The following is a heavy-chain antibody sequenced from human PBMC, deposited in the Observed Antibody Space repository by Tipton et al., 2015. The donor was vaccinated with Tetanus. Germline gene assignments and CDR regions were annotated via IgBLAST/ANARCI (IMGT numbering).Heavy chain of an antibody. CDR1: GGSISSSDYY. Sequence: TLSLTCTVSGGSISSSDYYWAWLRQPPGSGLEWIGSVFYTGITYYNASLSSRLTISVDTSKNQFSLKLSSVYAADTAVYYCARRDYSDSSVDNWGQGTLVTVSS. CDR2: VFYTGIT. CDR3: ARRDYSDSSVDN. D-gene: IGHD3-22*01. J-gene: IGHJ4*02. V-gene: IGHV4-39*01.